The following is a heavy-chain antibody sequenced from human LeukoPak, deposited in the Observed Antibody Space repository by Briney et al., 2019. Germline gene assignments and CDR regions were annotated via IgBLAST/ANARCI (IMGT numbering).Heavy chain of an antibody. CDR1: GFIFSSYA. D-gene: IGHD3-22*01. CDR3: AKSSYYDSSGYYRAYYFDY. J-gene: IGHJ4*02. CDR2: VSGGGGST. V-gene: IGHV3-23*01. Sequence: GGSRRLSCAASGFIFSSYAMSWVRQAPGKGLKWVSRVSGGGGSTYYADSVKGRFTISRDNSKSTLFLQMNSLRAEDTAVYYCAKSSYYDSSGYYRAYYFDYWGQGTLVTVSS.